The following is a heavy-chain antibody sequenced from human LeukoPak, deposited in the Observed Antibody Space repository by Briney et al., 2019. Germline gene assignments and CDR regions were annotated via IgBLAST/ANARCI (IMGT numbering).Heavy chain of an antibody. D-gene: IGHD3-22*01. V-gene: IGHV3-9*03. CDR3: TKGVQRWHSYFYRPSYALDI. Sequence: HPGGSLRLSCAVSGFNFDDYAIHWVRQGPGKGLEWVAGISANGGFISYGESVKGRFTISRDNPRNSVFLQMNFLRAEDMAMYFCTKGVQRWHSYFYRPSYALDIWGQGTMVSVSS. J-gene: IGHJ3*02. CDR2: ISANGGFI. CDR1: GFNFDDYA.